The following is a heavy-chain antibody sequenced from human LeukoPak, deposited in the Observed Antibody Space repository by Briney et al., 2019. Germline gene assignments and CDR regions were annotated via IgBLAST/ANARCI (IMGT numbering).Heavy chain of an antibody. Sequence: ASVKVSCKASGFTFTGYYMHWVRQAPGQGLEWMGWINPSSGGTNYAQKFQGRVAMTRDTSITTAYMELTSLRSDDTAVYYCARDLFYSVSGTYYNVGRVFNYWGQGTLVTVSS. CDR3: ARDLFYSVSGTYYNVGRVFNY. CDR2: INPSSGGT. CDR1: GFTFTGYY. J-gene: IGHJ4*02. V-gene: IGHV1-2*02. D-gene: IGHD3-10*01.